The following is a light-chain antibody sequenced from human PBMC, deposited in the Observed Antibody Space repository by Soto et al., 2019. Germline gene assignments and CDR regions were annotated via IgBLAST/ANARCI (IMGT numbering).Light chain of an antibody. CDR1: QSISNW. J-gene: IGKJ1*01. CDR2: HAS. Sequence: TQMTNSLSTLSASVGDRVAITCRASQSISNWLAWYQQKPGTAPNVLIYHASNLQSGVPSRFSGSASGTEFTLTISSLQPDDFATYYCQQAYCPPPTFGQGTKVDIK. V-gene: IGKV1-5*01. CDR3: QQAYCPPPT.